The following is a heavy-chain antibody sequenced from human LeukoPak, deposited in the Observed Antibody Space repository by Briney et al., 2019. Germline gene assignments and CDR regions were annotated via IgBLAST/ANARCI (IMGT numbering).Heavy chain of an antibody. V-gene: IGHV4-61*01. CDR2: IYYSGST. CDR3: ARRPGFGELLDWFDP. J-gene: IGHJ5*02. D-gene: IGHD3-10*01. CDR1: GGSVSSGSYY. Sequence: SETLSLTCTVSGGSVSSGSYYWSWIRQPPGKGLGWIGYIYYSGSTNYNPSLKSRVTISVDTSKNQFSLKLSSVTAADTAVYYCARRPGFGELLDWFDPWGQGTLVTVSS.